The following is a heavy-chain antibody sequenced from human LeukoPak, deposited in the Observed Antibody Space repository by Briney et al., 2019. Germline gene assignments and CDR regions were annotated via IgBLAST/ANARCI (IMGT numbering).Heavy chain of an antibody. CDR3: ARDHRYCSSTSCYMAYYYMDV. CDR1: GYTFTSYG. Sequence: ASVKVSCKASGYTFTSYGISWVRQAPGQGLEWMGWISAYNGNTNYAQKLQGRVTMTTDTSTSTAYMELRSLRSDDTAVYYCARDHRYCSSTSCYMAYYYMDVWGKGTTVTVSS. V-gene: IGHV1-18*01. J-gene: IGHJ6*03. D-gene: IGHD2-2*02. CDR2: ISAYNGNT.